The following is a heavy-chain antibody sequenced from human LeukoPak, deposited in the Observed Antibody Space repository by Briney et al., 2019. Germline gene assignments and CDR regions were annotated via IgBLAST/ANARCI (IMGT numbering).Heavy chain of an antibody. CDR2: IYPGDSDT. CDR3: ARRSHYGDYANFDY. V-gene: IGHV5-51*01. CDR1: GYTFTRYW. J-gene: IGHJ4*02. D-gene: IGHD4-17*01. Sequence: GESLKISCKASGYTFTRYWIGWVRQMPGKGLEWMGIIYPGDSDTRYSPSFQGQVTISADKSISTAYLQWSSLKASDTAMYYCARRSHYGDYANFDYWGQGTLVTVSS.